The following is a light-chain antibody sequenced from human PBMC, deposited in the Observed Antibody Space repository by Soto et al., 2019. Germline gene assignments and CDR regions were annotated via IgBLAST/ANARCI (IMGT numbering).Light chain of an antibody. V-gene: IGKV3-11*01. CDR1: QSVSSY. CDR3: QQRSNWPIT. Sequence: EIVLTQSPATLSLSPVERATLSCRASQSVSSYLAWYQQKPGQAPRLLIYDASNRATGIPARFSGSGSGTDFTLTISILEPEDFAVYYCQQRSNWPITFGQGTRLEIK. CDR2: DAS. J-gene: IGKJ5*01.